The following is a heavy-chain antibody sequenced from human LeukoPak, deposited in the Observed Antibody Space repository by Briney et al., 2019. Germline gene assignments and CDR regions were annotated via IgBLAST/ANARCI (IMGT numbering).Heavy chain of an antibody. V-gene: IGHV4-59*01. CDR1: GGSISSYY. CDR3: AGAGLRYFDWANNWFDP. Sequence: SETLSLTCTVSGGSISSYYWSRIRQPPGKGLEWIGYIYYSGSTNYNPSLKSRVTISVDTSKNQFSLKLSSVTAADTAVYYCAGAGLRYFDWANNWFDPWGQGTLVTVSS. CDR2: IYYSGST. D-gene: IGHD3-9*01. J-gene: IGHJ5*02.